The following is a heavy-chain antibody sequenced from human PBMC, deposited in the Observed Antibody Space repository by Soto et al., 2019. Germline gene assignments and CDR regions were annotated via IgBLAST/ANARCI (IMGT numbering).Heavy chain of an antibody. CDR3: ARRPNLRYCSSTSCLNWFDP. CDR2: INHSGST. Sequence: QVQLQQWGAGLLKPSETLSLTCAVYGGSFSGYYWSWIRQPPGKGLEWIGEINHSGSTNYNPSLKSRVTIAVNTSQNQFSLKLSSVTAADTAVYYCARRPNLRYCSSTSCLNWFDPWGQGTLVTVSS. V-gene: IGHV4-34*01. CDR1: GGSFSGYY. J-gene: IGHJ5*02. D-gene: IGHD2-2*01.